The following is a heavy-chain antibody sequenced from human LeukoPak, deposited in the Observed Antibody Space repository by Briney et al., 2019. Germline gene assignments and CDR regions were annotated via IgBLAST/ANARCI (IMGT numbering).Heavy chain of an antibody. J-gene: IGHJ4*02. CDR2: ISSSSSYI. CDR3: ARDKRGKVAWGVPDY. V-gene: IGHV3-21*01. Sequence: PGGSLRLSCAASGFTFSSYSINWVRQAPGKGLEWVSSISSSSSYIYYADSVKGRFTISRDNAKNSLYLQMNSLRAEDTAVYYCARDKRGKVAWGVPDYWGQGTLVTVSS. D-gene: IGHD3-10*01. CDR1: GFTFSSYS.